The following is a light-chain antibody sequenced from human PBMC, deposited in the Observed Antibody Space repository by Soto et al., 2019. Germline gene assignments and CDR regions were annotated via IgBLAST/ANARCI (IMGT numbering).Light chain of an antibody. CDR1: SSDVGSSNL. CDR3: CSFASSSTFYV. CDR2: EGS. Sequence: SALTQPASVSGSPGQSITISCTGTSSDVGSSNLVSWYQQYPGKAPKLIIYEGSRRPSGVSGRFSGSKSGNTASLTISGLQAEDEADYYCCSFASSSTFYVFGTGTKLTVL. V-gene: IGLV2-23*01. J-gene: IGLJ1*01.